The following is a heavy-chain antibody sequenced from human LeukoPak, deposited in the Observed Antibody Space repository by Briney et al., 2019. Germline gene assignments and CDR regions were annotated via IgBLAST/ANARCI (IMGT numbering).Heavy chain of an antibody. D-gene: IGHD6-6*01. CDR2: ISHSGST. CDR1: GGSFSDSY. Sequence: SETLSLTCAVYGGSFSDSYWYWIRQPPGKGLEWIGEISHSGSTNYNPSLKSRVSISEDTSENQFSLKLSSVTAADTAVYYCARGRGVAARPNDAFDIWSQGTMVTVSS. CDR3: ARGRGVAARPNDAFDI. V-gene: IGHV4-34*01. J-gene: IGHJ3*02.